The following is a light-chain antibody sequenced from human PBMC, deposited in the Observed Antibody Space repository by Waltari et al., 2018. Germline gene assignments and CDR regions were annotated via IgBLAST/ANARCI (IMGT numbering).Light chain of an antibody. Sequence: DIQMTQSPSSLSASVGERVTITCQASQDISNYLNWYQQRPGKAPKLLIYDVSNLEPGVPSRFSGSDSGTHFTFTISSLQPEDVATYYCQQYDALPYTFGQGTKLEIK. J-gene: IGKJ2*01. V-gene: IGKV1-33*01. CDR3: QQYDALPYT. CDR1: QDISNY. CDR2: DVS.